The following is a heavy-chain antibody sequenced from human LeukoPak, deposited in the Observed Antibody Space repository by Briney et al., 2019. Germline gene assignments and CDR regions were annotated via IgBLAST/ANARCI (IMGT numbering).Heavy chain of an antibody. V-gene: IGHV4-34*01. CDR1: GGSFSGYY. D-gene: IGHD3-22*01. CDR2: INHSGST. J-gene: IGHJ5*02. CDR3: AGYYDSSGTLHPNWFDP. Sequence: PSETLSLTCAVYGGSFSGYYWSWIRQPPGKGLEWIGEINHSGSTNYNPSLKSRVTISVDTSKNQFSLKLSSVTAADTAVYYCAGYYDSSGTLHPNWFDPWGQGTLVTVSS.